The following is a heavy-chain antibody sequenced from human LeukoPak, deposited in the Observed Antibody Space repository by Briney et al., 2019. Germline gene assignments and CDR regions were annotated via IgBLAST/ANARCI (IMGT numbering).Heavy chain of an antibody. D-gene: IGHD6-13*01. Sequence: ASVKVSCKASGYTFTSYGITWVRQAPGQGLEWMGWISTYNGNTNYAQNLQGRVTMTTDTSTSTAYMDLRSLRSGDTAVYYCARVLYSSSWLPGYYYGMDVWGQGTTVTVSS. CDR1: GYTFTSYG. J-gene: IGHJ6*02. V-gene: IGHV1-18*01. CDR2: ISTYNGNT. CDR3: ARVLYSSSWLPGYYYGMDV.